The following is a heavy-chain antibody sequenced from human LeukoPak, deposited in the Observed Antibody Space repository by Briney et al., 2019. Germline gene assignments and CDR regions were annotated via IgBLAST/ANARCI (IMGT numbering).Heavy chain of an antibody. D-gene: IGHD5-12*01. J-gene: IGHJ4*02. V-gene: IGHV4-59*01. CDR1: GGSISSYY. Sequence: PSETLSLTCTVSGGSISSYYWSWIRQPPGKGLEWIGYIYYSGSTNYNPSLKSRVTTSVDTSKNQFSLKLSSVTAADTAVYYCARSLRPDYFDYWGQGTLVTVSS. CDR3: ARSLRPDYFDY. CDR2: IYYSGST.